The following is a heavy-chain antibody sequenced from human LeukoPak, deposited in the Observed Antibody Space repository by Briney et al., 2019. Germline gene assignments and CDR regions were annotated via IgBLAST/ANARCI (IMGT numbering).Heavy chain of an antibody. Sequence: GGSLRLSCAASGYTFDDYGMSWVREGPGKGQEWVSGINWNVGSTGYADSVKGRFTISTENATNTLYLQMISLRAEDTALYCCARDETSNDLGAFDIWGKGKMVTVSS. D-gene: IGHD2-21*02. CDR3: ARDETSNDLGAFDI. CDR1: GYTFDDYG. J-gene: IGHJ3*02. V-gene: IGHV3-20*04. CDR2: INWNVGST.